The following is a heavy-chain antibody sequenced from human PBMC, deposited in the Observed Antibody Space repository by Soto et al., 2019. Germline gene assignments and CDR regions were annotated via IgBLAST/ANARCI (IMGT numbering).Heavy chain of an antibody. J-gene: IGHJ6*02. CDR1: GFTFSSYG. CDR2: ISYDGSNK. Sequence: PGGSLRLSCAASGFTFSSYGMYWVRQAPGKGLEWVAVISYDGSNKYYADSVKGRFTISRDNSKNTLYLQMNSLRGEDTAVYYCAKDGSEGSRYSGYVDYYYGMDVWGQGTTLTVSS. V-gene: IGHV3-30*18. D-gene: IGHD5-12*01. CDR3: AKDGSEGSRYSGYVDYYYGMDV.